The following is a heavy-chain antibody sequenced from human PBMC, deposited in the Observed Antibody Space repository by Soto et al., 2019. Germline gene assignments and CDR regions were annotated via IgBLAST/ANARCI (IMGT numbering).Heavy chain of an antibody. CDR2: VSPPFRTS. CDR3: ARVLYYGSGRYSPYGMDV. J-gene: IGHJ6*02. CDR1: GVSFNNNG. V-gene: IGHV1-69*01. Sequence: QVQLVQCWAEVKKPGSSVKVSCKTSGVSFNNNGIGWVRQAPGHGLEWMGGVSPPFRTSNYARKFQGRISITADASTGTVNMELSSLTSEDTAQYYCARVLYYGSGRYSPYGMDVWGQGTTVTVSS. D-gene: IGHD3-10*01.